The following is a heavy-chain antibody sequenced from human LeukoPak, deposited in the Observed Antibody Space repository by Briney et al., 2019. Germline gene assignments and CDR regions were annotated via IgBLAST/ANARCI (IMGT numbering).Heavy chain of an antibody. CDR1: GYTYTSYW. J-gene: IGHJ4*01. D-gene: IGHD2-15*01. CDR2: IYPGDSDT. CDR3: ARLGGPRSPFDY. V-gene: IGHV5-51*01. Sequence: KFGESLKISCKGSGYTYTSYWTGWVRQMPGKGLEWMGIIYPGDSDTRYSPSFQGQITISADKSTRTAYLQWRSLKASDTAIYYCARLGGPRSPFDYWGQGTRVTVSS.